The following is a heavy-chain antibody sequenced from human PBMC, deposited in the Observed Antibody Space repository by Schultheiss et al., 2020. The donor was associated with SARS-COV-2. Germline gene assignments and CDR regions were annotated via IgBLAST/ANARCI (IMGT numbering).Heavy chain of an antibody. CDR2: VNEDGSRT. CDR1: GFTFKDYW. Sequence: GGSLRLSCTASGFTFKDYWMHWVRQTPGKGLVWVSRVNEDGSRTDYADSVKGRFSISRDNVKNTLYLQMNSLRAEDTAIYYCAKDISKGRGYVGDWGQGTLVTVSS. V-gene: IGHV3-74*01. D-gene: IGHD3-22*01. CDR3: AKDISKGRGYVGD. J-gene: IGHJ4*02.